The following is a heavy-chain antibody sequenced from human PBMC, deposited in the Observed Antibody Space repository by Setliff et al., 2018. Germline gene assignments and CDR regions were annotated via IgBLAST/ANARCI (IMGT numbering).Heavy chain of an antibody. V-gene: IGHV3-7*03. CDR1: GFSFNLFW. D-gene: IGHD6-6*01. Sequence: PGGSLRLSCAASGFSFNLFWMSWVRQAPGKGLEWVATINQDGSGKYYVDSVKGRFTISRDNAKNSLYLQMNSPRAEDTAVYYCATYKRSSSFEYWGQGSLVTVSS. CDR2: INQDGSGK. J-gene: IGHJ4*02. CDR3: ATYKRSSSFEY.